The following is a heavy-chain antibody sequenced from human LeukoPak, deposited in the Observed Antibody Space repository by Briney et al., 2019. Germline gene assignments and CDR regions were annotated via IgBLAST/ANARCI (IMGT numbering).Heavy chain of an antibody. CDR1: GHTFTSYG. J-gene: IGHJ4*02. D-gene: IGHD2-2*01. V-gene: IGHV1-18*01. CDR2: ISAYNGNT. Sequence: ASVKVSCKASGHTFTSYGISWVRQAPGQGLEWMGWISAYNGNTNYAQKLQGRVTMTTDTSTSTAYMELRSLRSDDTAVYYCARVDGVEYCSSTRCYFVYYFDYWGQGTLVTVSS. CDR3: ARVDGVEYCSSTRCYFVYYFDY.